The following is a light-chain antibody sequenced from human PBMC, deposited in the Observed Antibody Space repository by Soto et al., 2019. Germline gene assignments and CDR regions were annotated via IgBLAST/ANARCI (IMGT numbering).Light chain of an antibody. V-gene: IGKV1-5*03. CDR2: EGS. CDR3: QQYDTYSRT. J-gene: IGKJ1*01. CDR1: QSVSNW. Sequence: DIQMTQSPSALSASVGDRVTITCRASQSVSNWLAWYRQKPGEAPKLLIYEGSTLESGVPSRFSGSGSGTEFTLTISSLQPDDFATFYCQQYDTYSRTFGQGTTVEVK.